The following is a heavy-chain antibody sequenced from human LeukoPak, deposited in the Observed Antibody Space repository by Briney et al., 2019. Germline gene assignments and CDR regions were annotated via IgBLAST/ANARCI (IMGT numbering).Heavy chain of an antibody. V-gene: IGHV1-2*02. Sequence: ASVKVSCKASGYTFTGYYMHWVRQAPGQGLEWMGWINPNSGGTNYAQKFQGRVTMTRDTSISTAYMELSRPRSDDTAVYYCARGGFPGYFDWLRPSRDAFDIWGQGTMVTVSS. CDR3: ARGGFPGYFDWLRPSRDAFDI. J-gene: IGHJ3*02. D-gene: IGHD3-9*01. CDR1: GYTFTGYY. CDR2: INPNSGGT.